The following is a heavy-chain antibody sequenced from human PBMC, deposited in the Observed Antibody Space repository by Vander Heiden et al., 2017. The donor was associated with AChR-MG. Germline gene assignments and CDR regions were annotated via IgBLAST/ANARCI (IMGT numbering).Heavy chain of an antibody. CDR2: IYYSGST. J-gene: IGHJ6*02. V-gene: IGHV4-59*01. D-gene: IGHD6-13*01. CDR3: ARDLRIANNYYYYYGMDV. Sequence: QVQLQESGPGLEKPSETLSLTCTVSGGSISSYYWSWIRQPPGKGLEWIGYIYYSGSTNYNPSLKSRVTISVDTSKNQFSLKLSSVTAADTAVYYCARDLRIANNYYYYYGMDVWGQGTTVTVSS. CDR1: GGSISSYY.